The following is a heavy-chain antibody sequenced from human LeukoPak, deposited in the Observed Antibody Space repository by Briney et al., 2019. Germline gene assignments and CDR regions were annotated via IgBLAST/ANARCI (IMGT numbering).Heavy chain of an antibody. J-gene: IGHJ4*02. Sequence: SVKVSCKASGGTFSSYAISWVRQAPGQGLEWMGGIIPIFGTANYAQKFQGRVTITTDESTSTAYMELSSLRSEDTAVYYCAKDTEWELLAFGYWGQGTLVTVSS. CDR3: AKDTEWELLAFGY. CDR2: IIPIFGTA. D-gene: IGHD1-26*01. CDR1: GGTFSSYA. V-gene: IGHV1-69*05.